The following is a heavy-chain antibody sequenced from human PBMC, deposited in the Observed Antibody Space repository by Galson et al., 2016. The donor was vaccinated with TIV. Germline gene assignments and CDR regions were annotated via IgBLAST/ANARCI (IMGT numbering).Heavy chain of an antibody. CDR3: ARVPRRAPDY. J-gene: IGHJ4*02. Sequence: CAISGDSVSSSGTAWIWIRQSSSRGLEWLARTFYRSEWYYDYAPSVKGRINIKPDTSKNQFSLRLNSVTAADTAVYYCARVPRRAPDYWGRGILVFVSS. CDR1: GDSVSSSGTA. V-gene: IGHV6-1*01. CDR2: TFYRSEWYY.